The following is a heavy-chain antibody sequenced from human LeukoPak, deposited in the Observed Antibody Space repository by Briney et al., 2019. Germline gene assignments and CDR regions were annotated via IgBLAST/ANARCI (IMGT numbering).Heavy chain of an antibody. Sequence: GGSLRLSCAASGFTFSTYWINWVRQGPGKGLVWVALINGDGSTTTHADSVKGRFTISRGNAKNTVYLQMNSLRDEDTAVYYCARDYAGSPDYWGQGTLVTVSS. V-gene: IGHV3-74*03. CDR2: INGDGSTT. J-gene: IGHJ4*02. CDR1: GFTFSTYW. CDR3: ARDYAGSPDY. D-gene: IGHD3-10*01.